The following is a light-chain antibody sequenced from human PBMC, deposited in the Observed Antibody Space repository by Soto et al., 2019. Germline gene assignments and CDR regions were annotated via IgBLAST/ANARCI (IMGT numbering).Light chain of an antibody. V-gene: IGKV1-39*01. CDR2: GAS. CDR1: QSINTS. CDR3: HQTFSPPSIT. J-gene: IGKJ5*01. Sequence: DIQMTQSPSSLSASVGDRVTITCRASQSINTSLNWYQQQPGKAPKVLLYGASSLQGGVPSRFSGSGSGSDFSLTITSLQPEDFAIYYCHQTFSPPSITFGQGTRLDIK.